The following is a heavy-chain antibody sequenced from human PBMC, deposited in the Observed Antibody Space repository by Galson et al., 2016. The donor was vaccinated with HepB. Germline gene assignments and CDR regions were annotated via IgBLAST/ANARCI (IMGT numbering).Heavy chain of an antibody. Sequence: TLSLTCFVSGDSISSDKWWSWVRLPPGRRLEWIGEIYRNGDTNYNPFLGSRVTISQDKFNNHFSLRLTSVTAADTAMYYCARGRGGTFGDYIWGNSRSAPFFDYWGHGTLVTVSS. CDR1: GDSISSDKW. CDR2: IYRNGDT. CDR3: ARGRGGTFGDYIWGNSRSAPFFDY. D-gene: IGHD3-16*02. J-gene: IGHJ4*01. V-gene: IGHV4/OR15-8*02.